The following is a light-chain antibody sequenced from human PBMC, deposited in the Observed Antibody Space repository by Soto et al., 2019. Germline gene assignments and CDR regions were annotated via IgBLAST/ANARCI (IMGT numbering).Light chain of an antibody. J-gene: IGKJ1*01. Sequence: DIQMTQSPSTLSASVGDRVTITCRASQSIYTWLTWYQQKPGKAPKLLIYAASTLASGVPSRFSGSGSGTEFTLYISSLQPDDFASYYCLHYQTYSPTFGQGTKVEMK. CDR3: LHYQTYSPT. CDR2: AAS. V-gene: IGKV1-5*03. CDR1: QSIYTW.